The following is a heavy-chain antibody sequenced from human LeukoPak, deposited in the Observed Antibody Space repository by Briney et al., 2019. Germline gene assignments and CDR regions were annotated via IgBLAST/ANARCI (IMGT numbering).Heavy chain of an antibody. D-gene: IGHD1-7*01. J-gene: IGHJ4*02. Sequence: ASVKVSCKASGYTFTSYDINWVRQATGQGLEWMGWMNPNSGNTGYAQKFQGRVTMTRDTSISTAYMELSRLRSDDTAVYYCARGILELYYFDYWGQGTLVTVSS. CDR1: GYTFTSYD. CDR2: MNPNSGNT. CDR3: ARGILELYYFDY. V-gene: IGHV1-8*01.